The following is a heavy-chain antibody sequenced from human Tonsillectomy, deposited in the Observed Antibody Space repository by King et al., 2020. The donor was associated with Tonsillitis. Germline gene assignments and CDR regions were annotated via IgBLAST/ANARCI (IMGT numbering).Heavy chain of an antibody. CDR3: AKDLRRFWSGYYTGRAFDI. CDR2: ISGSGGST. D-gene: IGHD3-3*01. CDR1: GFTFSSYA. V-gene: IGHV3-23*04. J-gene: IGHJ3*02. Sequence: VQLVESGGGLVQPGGSLRLSCAASGFTFSSYAMSWVRQAPGKGLEWVSAISGSGGSTYYADSVNGRFTISRDNSKNTLYLQMNSLRAEDTAVYYCAKDLRRFWSGYYTGRAFDIWGQGTMVTVSS.